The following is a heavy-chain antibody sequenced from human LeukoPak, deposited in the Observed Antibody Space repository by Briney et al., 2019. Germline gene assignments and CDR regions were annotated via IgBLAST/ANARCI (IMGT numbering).Heavy chain of an antibody. CDR3: ARGGYDFDI. CDR1: GYTFTRYY. J-gene: IGHJ3*02. D-gene: IGHD3-16*01. CDR2: INPSGGST. V-gene: IGHV1-46*01. Sequence: ASVKVSCKASGYTFTRYYIHWVRQAPGQGLEWMGLINPSGGSTSYAQKFQGRVTMTSDTSTSTVYMDLNSLRSEDTAVYYCARGGYDFDIWGQGTMVSVSS.